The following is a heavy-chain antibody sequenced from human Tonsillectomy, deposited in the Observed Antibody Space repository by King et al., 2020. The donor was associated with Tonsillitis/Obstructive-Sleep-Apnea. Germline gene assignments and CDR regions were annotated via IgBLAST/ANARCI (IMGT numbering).Heavy chain of an antibody. CDR2: IYSGGST. CDR3: ASRPYYDSSGYFDAFDI. V-gene: IGHV3-53*01. D-gene: IGHD3-22*01. Sequence: VQLVESGGGLIQPGGSLRLSCAASGFTVSSNYMSWVRQAPGKGLEWVSVIYSGGSTYYADSVKGRFPISRDNSKNTLYLQMNSLRAEDTAVYYCASRPYYDSSGYFDAFDIWGQGTMVTVSS. CDR1: GFTVSSNY. J-gene: IGHJ3*02.